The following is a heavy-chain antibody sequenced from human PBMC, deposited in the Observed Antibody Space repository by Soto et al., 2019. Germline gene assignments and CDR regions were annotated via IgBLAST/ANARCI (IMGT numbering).Heavy chain of an antibody. J-gene: IGHJ4*02. Sequence: QVQLQESGPGLVKPSQTLSLTCTVSGRSISSGGYYWSWIRQHPGKGLEWIGYIYYCGSTYYNPSLKSRVTISVDTSKNQFSLKLSSVTAADTAVYYCARSCRFGELDMWGQGTLVTVSS. D-gene: IGHD3-10*01. V-gene: IGHV4-31*03. CDR3: ARSCRFGELDM. CDR2: IYYCGST. CDR1: GRSISSGGYY.